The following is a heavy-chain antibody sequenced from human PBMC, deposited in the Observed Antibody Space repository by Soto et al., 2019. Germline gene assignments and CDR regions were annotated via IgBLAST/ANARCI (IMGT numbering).Heavy chain of an antibody. V-gene: IGHV1-8*01. J-gene: IGHJ4*02. CDR3: ARWGAVAGYTIADY. D-gene: IGHD6-19*01. Sequence: QVQLVQSGAEVKKPGASVKVSCKASGYTFTSYDINWVRQATGRGLEWMGWMNPNSGNTGYAQKFQGRVTMTRNTSISTAYMELSSLRSEDTAVYYCARWGAVAGYTIADYWGQGTLVTVSS. CDR1: GYTFTSYD. CDR2: MNPNSGNT.